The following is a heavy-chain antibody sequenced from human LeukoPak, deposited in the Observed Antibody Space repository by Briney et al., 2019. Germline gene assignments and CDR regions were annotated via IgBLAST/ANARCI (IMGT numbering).Heavy chain of an antibody. V-gene: IGHV3-48*01. J-gene: IGHJ4*02. D-gene: IGHD1-26*01. CDR3: ARLPLKWELLREFGY. CDR1: GLTFSTYA. Sequence: GGSLRLSCAASGLTFSTYAMSWVRQAPGKGLEWVSYISSSSRTIYYADSVKGRFTISRDNAKNSLYLQMNSLRAEDTAVYYCARLPLKWELLREFGYWGQGTLVTVSS. CDR2: ISSSSRTI.